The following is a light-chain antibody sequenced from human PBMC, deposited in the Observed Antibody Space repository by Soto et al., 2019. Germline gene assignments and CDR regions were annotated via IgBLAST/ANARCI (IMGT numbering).Light chain of an antibody. V-gene: IGLV2-14*01. CDR3: NSYTSSTAYV. Sequence: QSALTQPASVSGSPGQSITISCTGTSSDVGRYNYVSWYQLHPGKAPKLIIYEVSNRPSGVSYRFSVSKSGNTASLTISGLQAEDEADYCCNSYTSSTAYVFGTGTKVTVL. CDR2: EVS. J-gene: IGLJ1*01. CDR1: SSDVGRYNY.